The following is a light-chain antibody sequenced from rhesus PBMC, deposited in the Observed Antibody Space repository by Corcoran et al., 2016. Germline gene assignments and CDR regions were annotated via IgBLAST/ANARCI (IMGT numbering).Light chain of an antibody. CDR3: QQYSNWPLT. Sequence: EIVLTQSPATLSLSPGERATLSCRASQSVSSNVAWYQQKPGQAPRPLIYTATRRATGIPDRFSGRWSGTDFTLPLNRLEPEEVGVFCCQQYSNWPLTFGGGTKVELK. V-gene: IGKV3-35*01. CDR2: TAT. CDR1: QSVSSN. J-gene: IGKJ4*01.